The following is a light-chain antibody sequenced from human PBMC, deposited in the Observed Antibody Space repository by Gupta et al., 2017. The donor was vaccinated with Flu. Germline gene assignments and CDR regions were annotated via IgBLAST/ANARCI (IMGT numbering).Light chain of an antibody. J-gene: IGLJ1*01. CDR2: ENN. CDR3: AAWDNSLSGFV. CDR1: SSNVGNNY. V-gene: IGLV1-51*01. Sequence: QSVLTQPPSVSAAPGQKVTISCSGSSSNVGNNYVSWYQQVPGTAPKLLIYENNKRPSGISDRFSASKSGTSATLGITGLQTGDEADYFCAAWDNSLSGFVFGTGAQVTVL.